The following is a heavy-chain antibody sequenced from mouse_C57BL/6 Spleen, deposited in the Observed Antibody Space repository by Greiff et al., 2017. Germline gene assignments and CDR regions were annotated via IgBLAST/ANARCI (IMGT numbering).Heavy chain of an antibody. CDR1: GFSLTSYA. D-gene: IGHD1-1*02. CDR2: IWTGGGT. CDR3: ARRDGSGFAY. Sequence: VQGVESGPGLVAPSQSLSITCTVSGFSLTSYAISWVRQPPGKGLEWLGVIWTGGGTNYNSAPKSRLSISKDNTKSQVFIKMSRLQTDDTARYYWARRDGSGFAYWGQGTLVTVSA. J-gene: IGHJ3*01. V-gene: IGHV2-9-1*01.